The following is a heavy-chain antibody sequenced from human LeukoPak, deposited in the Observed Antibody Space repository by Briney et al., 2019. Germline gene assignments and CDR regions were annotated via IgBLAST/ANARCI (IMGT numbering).Heavy chain of an antibody. CDR2: IKKGGSET. Sequence: GSLRLSCAASGFTFSTSWMSWVRQVPGKGLEWVANIKKGGSETYYVDSVKGRFTISRDNAKNSLYLQMNSLRAEDTAMYYCARGRYSGTTYYFDYWGQGTLVTVSS. V-gene: IGHV3-7*03. CDR3: ARGRYSGTTYYFDY. J-gene: IGHJ4*02. D-gene: IGHD5-12*01. CDR1: GFTFSTSW.